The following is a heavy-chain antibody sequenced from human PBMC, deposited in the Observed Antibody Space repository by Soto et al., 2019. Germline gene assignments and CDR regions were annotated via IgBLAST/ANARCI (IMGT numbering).Heavy chain of an antibody. J-gene: IGHJ6*02. V-gene: IGHV1-3*01. Sequence: ASVKVSCKASGYTFTSYAMHWVRQAPGQRLEWMGWINAGNGNTKYSQKFQGRVTITRDTSASTAYMELSSLRSEDTAVYYCARLHYYDSSGYYSQGYYYGLAVWAQGTTVTVSS. D-gene: IGHD3-22*01. CDR2: INAGNGNT. CDR1: GYTFTSYA. CDR3: ARLHYYDSSGYYSQGYYYGLAV.